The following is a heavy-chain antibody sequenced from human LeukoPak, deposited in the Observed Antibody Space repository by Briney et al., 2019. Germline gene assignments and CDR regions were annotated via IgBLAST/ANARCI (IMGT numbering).Heavy chain of an antibody. CDR1: GGTFSSYA. CDR3: ARDSSGWYAASFDY. CDR2: ITPIFGTA. J-gene: IGHJ4*02. V-gene: IGHV1-69*13. Sequence: ASVKVSCKASGGTFSSYAISWVRQAPGQGLEWMGGITPIFGTANYAQKFQGRVTITADESTSTAYMELSSLRSEDTAVYYCARDSSGWYAASFDYWGQGTLVTVSS. D-gene: IGHD6-19*01.